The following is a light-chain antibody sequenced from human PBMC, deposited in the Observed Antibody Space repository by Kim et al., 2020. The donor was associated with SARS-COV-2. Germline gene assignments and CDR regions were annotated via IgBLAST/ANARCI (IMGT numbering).Light chain of an antibody. CDR3: QQRSKWPPYT. V-gene: IGKV3-11*01. CDR1: QSGDNF. J-gene: IGKJ2*01. CDR2: DAF. Sequence: SPGETAILPCRASQSGDNFLAWYQQQPRQPPRLVIYDAFIRATDTPDRFSASGYWTDFTLTINNLEPEDFAVYYCQQRSKWPPYTFGQGTKLEIK.